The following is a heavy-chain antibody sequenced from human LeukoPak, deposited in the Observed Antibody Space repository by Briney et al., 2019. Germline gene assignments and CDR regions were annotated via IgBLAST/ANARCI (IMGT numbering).Heavy chain of an antibody. CDR3: ARGPYYYGSGAKINWFDP. V-gene: IGHV1-2*02. CDR2: INPNSGGT. J-gene: IGHJ5*02. Sequence: GASVKVSCKASGYTFTGYCMHWVRQAPGQGLEWMGWINPNSGGTNYAQKFQGRVTMTRDTSISTAYMELSRLRSDDTAVYYCARGPYYYGSGAKINWFDPWGQGTLVTVSS. D-gene: IGHD3-10*01. CDR1: GYTFTGYC.